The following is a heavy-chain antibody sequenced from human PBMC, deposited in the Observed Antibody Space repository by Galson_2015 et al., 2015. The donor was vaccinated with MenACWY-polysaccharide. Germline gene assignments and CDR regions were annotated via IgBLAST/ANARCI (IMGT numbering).Heavy chain of an antibody. V-gene: IGHV3-21*01. J-gene: IGHJ6*03. CDR2: VSSSSSYI. CDR1: GFTFSSYA. Sequence: SLRLSCAASGFTFSSYAMSWVRQAPGKGLEWVSSVSSSSSYIYYADSVKGRFTISRDNAKNSLYLQMNSLRAEDTAVYYCASLPSYYYYYMDVWGKGTTVTVSS. CDR3: ASLPSYYYYYMDV.